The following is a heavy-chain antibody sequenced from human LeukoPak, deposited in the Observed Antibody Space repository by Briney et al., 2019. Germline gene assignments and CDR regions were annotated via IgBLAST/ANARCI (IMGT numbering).Heavy chain of an antibody. J-gene: IGHJ5*02. D-gene: IGHD6-13*01. Sequence: PSETLSLTCAVYGGSFSGYYWSWIRQPPGKGLEWIGEINHSGSTNYNPSLKSRVTISVDTSKNQFSLKLSSVTAADTAVYYCARLPIAAAGTSWFDPWGQGTLVTVSS. CDR1: GGSFSGYY. V-gene: IGHV4-34*01. CDR2: INHSGST. CDR3: ARLPIAAAGTSWFDP.